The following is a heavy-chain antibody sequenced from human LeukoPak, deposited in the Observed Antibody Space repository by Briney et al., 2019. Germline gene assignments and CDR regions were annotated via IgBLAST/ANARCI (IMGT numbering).Heavy chain of an antibody. CDR3: ARANGYSYEIDY. V-gene: IGHV3-11*01. D-gene: IGHD5-18*01. CDR2: ISSRGSTI. J-gene: IGHJ4*02. Sequence: GGSLRLSCTASGFTFSDYYMSWIRQAPGKGLEWVSYISSRGSTIYYADSVKGRFTISRDNAKNSLYLQMNSLRAEDTAVYYCARANGYSYEIDYWGQGTLVTVSS. CDR1: GFTFSDYY.